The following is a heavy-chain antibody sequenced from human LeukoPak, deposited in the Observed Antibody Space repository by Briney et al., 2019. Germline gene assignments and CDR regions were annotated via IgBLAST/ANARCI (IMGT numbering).Heavy chain of an antibody. Sequence: GGSLRLSCAASGFTFSSYAMHWVRQAPGKGLAWVAVISYDGSNQYYAASVKGRFTISRDNSKNTLYLQMNSLRAEDPAVYYCARLQGGYSYGSFDDWGQGTLVTVSA. CDR3: ARLQGGYSYGSFDD. J-gene: IGHJ4*02. CDR1: GFTFSSYA. V-gene: IGHV3-30*04. CDR2: ISYDGSNQ. D-gene: IGHD5-18*01.